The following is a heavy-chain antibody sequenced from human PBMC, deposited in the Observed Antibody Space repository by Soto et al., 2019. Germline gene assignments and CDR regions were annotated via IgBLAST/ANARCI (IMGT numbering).Heavy chain of an antibody. D-gene: IGHD6-19*01. Sequence: QVQLVQSGAEVKKYGSSVKVSCKASGGTFSRYAISWVRQAPGQGLEWMGGITPMFGTANYAQRFQGRATMTADESTSEAYMQLSSLRSDDTAVYYCAQALGLAVAGPGRFDLWGRGTLVTVSS. J-gene: IGHJ2*01. CDR3: AQALGLAVAGPGRFDL. CDR1: GGTFSRYA. V-gene: IGHV1-69*12. CDR2: ITPMFGTA.